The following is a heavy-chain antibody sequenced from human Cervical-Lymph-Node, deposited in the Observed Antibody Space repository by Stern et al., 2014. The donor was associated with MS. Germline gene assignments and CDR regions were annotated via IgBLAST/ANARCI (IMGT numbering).Heavy chain of an antibody. CDR1: GFTFSNYG. J-gene: IGHJ4*02. V-gene: IGHV3-33*01. D-gene: IGHD1-7*01. CDR2: IWYDGNKK. Sequence: VQLVESGGGVDQPGRSLRLSCEASGFTFSNYGMHWVRQAPGKGLEWLAVIWYDGNKKYYADSVKGRFTISRDNSKNTLFLQMSSLTAEDTALYYCARGNWNYEGMGYWGQGTLVTVSS. CDR3: ARGNWNYEGMGY.